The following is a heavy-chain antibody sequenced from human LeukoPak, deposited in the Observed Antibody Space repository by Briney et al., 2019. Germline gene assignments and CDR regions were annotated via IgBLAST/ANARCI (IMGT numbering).Heavy chain of an antibody. CDR3: ARAGCSSTSCSVVRY. V-gene: IGHV3-30*02. J-gene: IGHJ4*02. CDR2: IRYDGSNK. Sequence: PGGSLRLSCAASGFIFSSYGMHWVRQAPGKGLEWVAFIRYDGSNKYYADSVKGRFTISRDNSKNTLYLQMNSLRAEDTAVYYCARAGCSSTSCSVVRYWGQGTLVTVSS. CDR1: GFIFSSYG. D-gene: IGHD2-2*01.